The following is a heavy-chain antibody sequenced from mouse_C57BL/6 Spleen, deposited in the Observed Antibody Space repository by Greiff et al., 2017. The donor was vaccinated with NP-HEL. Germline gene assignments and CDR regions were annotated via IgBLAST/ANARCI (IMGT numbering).Heavy chain of an antibody. CDR1: GYAFSSYW. V-gene: IGHV1-80*01. Sequence: VKLQESGAELVKPGASVKISCKASGYAFSSYWMNWVKQRPGKGLEWIGQIYPGDGDTNYNGKFKGKATLTADKSSSTAYMQLSSLTSEDSAVYFCAREPYFAYWGQGTLVTVSA. CDR2: IYPGDGDT. D-gene: IGHD6-1*01. CDR3: AREPYFAY. J-gene: IGHJ3*01.